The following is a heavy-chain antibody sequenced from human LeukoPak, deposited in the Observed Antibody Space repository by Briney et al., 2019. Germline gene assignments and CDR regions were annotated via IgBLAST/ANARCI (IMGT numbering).Heavy chain of an antibody. CDR3: ASWDSSGYSFDY. Sequence: SETLSLTCTVSGGSISSYYWSWIRQPPGKGLEWIGYIYYSGSTNYNPSLKSRVTISVDTSKNQFSLKLSSVTAADTAVYYCASWDSSGYSFDYWGQGTLVTVSS. D-gene: IGHD3-22*01. V-gene: IGHV4-59*01. J-gene: IGHJ4*02. CDR1: GGSISSYY. CDR2: IYYSGST.